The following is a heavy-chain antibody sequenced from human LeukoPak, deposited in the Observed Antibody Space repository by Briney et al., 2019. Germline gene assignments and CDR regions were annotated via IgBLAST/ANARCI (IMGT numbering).Heavy chain of an antibody. V-gene: IGHV3-7*01. Sequence: GGSLRLSCAASGFIFSSYWMSWVRQAPGKGLEWVANIKQDGSEKYYVDSVKGRFTISRDNAKNSLYLQTNSLRAEDTAVYYCARKNGLDYWGQGTLVTVSS. CDR2: IKQDGSEK. J-gene: IGHJ4*02. CDR3: ARKNGLDY. CDR1: GFIFSSYW.